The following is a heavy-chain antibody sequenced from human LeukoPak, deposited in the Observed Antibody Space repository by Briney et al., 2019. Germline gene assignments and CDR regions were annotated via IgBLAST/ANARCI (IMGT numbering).Heavy chain of an antibody. V-gene: IGHV3-15*01. Sequence: PGGSLRLSCAASGFTFSSYEMNWVRQAPGKGLEWVGRIKSKTDGGTTDYAAPVKGRFTISRDDSKNTLYLQMNSLKTEDTAVYYCTTEGTYGYVDYWGQGTLVTVSS. J-gene: IGHJ4*02. CDR1: GFTFSSYE. CDR2: IKSKTDGGTT. D-gene: IGHD5-18*01. CDR3: TTEGTYGYVDY.